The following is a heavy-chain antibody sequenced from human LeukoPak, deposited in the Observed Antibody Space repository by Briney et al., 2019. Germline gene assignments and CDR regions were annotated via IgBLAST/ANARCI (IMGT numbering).Heavy chain of an antibody. J-gene: IGHJ4*02. CDR1: GYSISSGYY. D-gene: IGHD3-3*01. V-gene: IGHV4-38-2*02. Sequence: SSETLSLTCTVSGYSISSGYYWGWIRQPPGKGLEWIGSIYHSASTYYNPSLKSRVTISVDTSKNQFSLKLSSVTAADTAVYYCARVVVYDFWSDPNPYYFDYWGQGTLVTVSS. CDR3: ARVVVYDFWSDPNPYYFDY. CDR2: IYHSAST.